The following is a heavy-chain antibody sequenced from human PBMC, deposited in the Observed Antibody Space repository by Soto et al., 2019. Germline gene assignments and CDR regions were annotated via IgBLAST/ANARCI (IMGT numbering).Heavy chain of an antibody. J-gene: IGHJ4*02. CDR3: AKTNRELLWFGESCYFDY. Sequence: QVQLVESGGGVVQPGRSLRLSCAASGFTFSSYAMHWVRQAPGKGLEWVAVISYDGSNKYYADSVKGRFTISRDNSKNTLYLQMNSLRAEDTAVYYCAKTNRELLWFGESCYFDYWGQGTLVTVSS. CDR2: ISYDGSNK. CDR1: GFTFSSYA. V-gene: IGHV3-30-3*02. D-gene: IGHD3-10*01.